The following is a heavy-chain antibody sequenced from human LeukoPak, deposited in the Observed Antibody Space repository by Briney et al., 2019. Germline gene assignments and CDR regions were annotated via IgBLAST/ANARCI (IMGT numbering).Heavy chain of an antibody. J-gene: IGHJ4*02. V-gene: IGHV1-2*02. Sequence: GASVKVSCKASGYTFTGYYMHWVRQAPGQGLEWMGWINPNSGGTNYAQKFQGRVTMTRDTSISKAYMELSRLRSDDTAVYYCARDPLYESGPPVDYWGQGTLVTVSS. CDR1: GYTFTGYY. D-gene: IGHD2/OR15-2a*01. CDR3: ARDPLYESGPPVDY. CDR2: INPNSGGT.